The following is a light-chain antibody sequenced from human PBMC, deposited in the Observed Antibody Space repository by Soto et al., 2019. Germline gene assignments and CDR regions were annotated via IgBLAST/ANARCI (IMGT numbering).Light chain of an antibody. CDR2: DVS. Sequence: QSALTQPASVSGSPGQSITISCTGTSSDVGGYNYVSWYQQHPGKAPKLMIYDVSNRPSGVSNRFSGSKSGNTASLTISRLQAEDEADYYCSSYTSSSPPGVFGGGTKVTVL. CDR1: SSDVGGYNY. CDR3: SSYTSSSPPGV. J-gene: IGLJ2*01. V-gene: IGLV2-14*01.